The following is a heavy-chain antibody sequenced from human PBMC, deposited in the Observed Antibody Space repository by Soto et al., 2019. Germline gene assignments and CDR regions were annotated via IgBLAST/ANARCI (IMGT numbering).Heavy chain of an antibody. CDR1: GFAFSSHP. D-gene: IGHD6-6*01. J-gene: IGHJ3*02. CDR3: ARRTFGSSRSFDI. V-gene: IGHV3-23*01. CDR2: ISDSGSLT. Sequence: VQLLESGGDLVHTGASLRLSCAASGFAFSSHPMSWVRQAPEKGLELVAGISDSGSLTYNADSVRGRFTISRDNSKNTLYLQMNSLRAEDTDVYYCARRTFGSSRSFDIWGQGPMVTVSS.